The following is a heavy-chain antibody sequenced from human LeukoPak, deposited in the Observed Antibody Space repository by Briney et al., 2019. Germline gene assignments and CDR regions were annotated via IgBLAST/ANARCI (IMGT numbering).Heavy chain of an antibody. CDR3: AKDRSSSWYEGPFNGMDV. J-gene: IGHJ6*02. V-gene: IGHV3-64*01. CDR2: ISSNGGST. Sequence: GSLRLSCAASGFTFSSYAMHWVRQAPGKGLEYVSAISSNGGSTYYANSVKGRFTISRDNSKNTLYLQMNSLRAEDTAVYYCAKDRSSSWYEGPFNGMDVWGQGTTVTVSS. CDR1: GFTFSSYA. D-gene: IGHD6-13*01.